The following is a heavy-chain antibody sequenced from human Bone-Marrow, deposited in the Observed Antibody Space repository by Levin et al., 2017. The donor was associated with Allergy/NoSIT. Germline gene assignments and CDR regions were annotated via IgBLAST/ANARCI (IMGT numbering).Heavy chain of an antibody. D-gene: IGHD2-15*01. CDR3: AKDTYTCSGGSCYFFDY. J-gene: IGHJ4*02. CDR2: ISLDGNTQ. V-gene: IGHV3-30*18. CDR1: GFTFSNYA. Sequence: AGESLKISCAVSGFTFSNYAMHWVRQAPGRGLEWVAFISLDGNTQYYADSVKGRFPLSRDNSNNTLHLQMNSLRVEDTAIYYCAKDTYTCSGGSCYFFDYWGQGALVTVSS.